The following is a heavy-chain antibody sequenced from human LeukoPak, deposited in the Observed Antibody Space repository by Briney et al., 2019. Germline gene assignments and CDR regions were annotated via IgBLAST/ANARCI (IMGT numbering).Heavy chain of an antibody. D-gene: IGHD2-15*01. CDR3: AKGFRLPVVVAADFQH. V-gene: IGHV3-23*01. CDR1: GFTFSSYA. J-gene: IGHJ1*01. Sequence: GGSLRLSCAASGFTFSSYAMTWVRQAPGKGLEWVSDINGSGGRTNYADSVKGRFTISRDNSKNTLYLQMNSLRAEDTAVYYCAKGFRLPVVVAADFQHWGQGTLVTVSS. CDR2: INGSGGRT.